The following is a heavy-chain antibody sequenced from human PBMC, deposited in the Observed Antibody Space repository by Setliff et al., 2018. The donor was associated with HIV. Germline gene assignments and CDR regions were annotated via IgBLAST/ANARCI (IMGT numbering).Heavy chain of an antibody. Sequence: GASVKVSCKASGYTFDSYGITWVRQTLGQGLEWMGWISAYNGDTKYAHNVQGRVTMTTDTSSNTAYMEVGSLTPDDTAVYFCARALPTDSAYPPVYWGQGTLVTVSS. V-gene: IGHV1-18*01. CDR2: ISAYNGDT. CDR1: GYTFDSYG. D-gene: IGHD3-22*01. CDR3: ARALPTDSAYPPVY. J-gene: IGHJ1*01.